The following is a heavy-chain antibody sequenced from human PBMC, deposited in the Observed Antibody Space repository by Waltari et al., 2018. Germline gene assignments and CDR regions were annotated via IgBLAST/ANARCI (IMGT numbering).Heavy chain of an antibody. CDR3: VRGRGMDV. CDR1: GFTLSSYW. Sequence: EVQLVESGGGLVPPGGSLRVSCAASGFTLSSYWMTWVRQAPGKGLEGGANIKQAGTEKLYVDSVSGRFTISRDKAKKSLYLQMNTLRAEDTGVYYCVRGRGMDVWGQGTTVTVSS. CDR2: IKQAGTEK. V-gene: IGHV3-7*01. J-gene: IGHJ6*02.